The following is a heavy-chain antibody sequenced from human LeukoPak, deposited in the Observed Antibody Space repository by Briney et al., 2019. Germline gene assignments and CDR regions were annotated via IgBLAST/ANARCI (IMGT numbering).Heavy chain of an antibody. V-gene: IGHV3-21*01. CDR3: AGVCSSTSCYTASDAFDI. CDR2: ISSSSSYI. Sequence: GGSLRLSCAASGFTFSSCSMNWVRQAPGKGLEWVSSISSSSSYIYYADSVKGRFTISRDNAKNSLYLQMNSLRAEDTAVYYCAGVCSSTSCYTASDAFDIWGQGTMVTVSS. D-gene: IGHD2-2*02. CDR1: GFTFSSCS. J-gene: IGHJ3*02.